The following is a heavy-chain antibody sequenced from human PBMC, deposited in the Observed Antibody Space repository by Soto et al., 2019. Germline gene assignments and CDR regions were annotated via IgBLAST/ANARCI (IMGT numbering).Heavy chain of an antibody. J-gene: IGHJ3*02. CDR3: ASLKGDDYGDYIDAFDI. CDR1: GGSFSGYY. V-gene: IGHV4-34*01. Sequence: QVQLQQWGAGLLKPSETLSLTCAVYGGSFSGYYWSWIRQPPGKGLEWIGEINHSGSTNYNPSLKSRVTISVDTSKNQFSLKLSSVTAADTAVYYCASLKGDDYGDYIDAFDIWGQGTMVTVSS. CDR2: INHSGST. D-gene: IGHD4-17*01.